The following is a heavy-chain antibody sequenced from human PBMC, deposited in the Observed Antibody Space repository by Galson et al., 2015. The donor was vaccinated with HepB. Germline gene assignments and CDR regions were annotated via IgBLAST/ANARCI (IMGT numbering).Heavy chain of an antibody. V-gene: IGHV3-48*04. Sequence: SLRLSCAASGFTFSNSNMNWVRQAPGKGLEWVSYISSSSSKVYYADSLKGRFTISRDNAENSLYLQMNSLRAEDTAVYYCARSNGYAFDMWGQGTMVTVSS. CDR2: ISSSSSKV. CDR3: ARSNGYAFDM. CDR1: GFTFSNSN. J-gene: IGHJ3*02. D-gene: IGHD2-8*01.